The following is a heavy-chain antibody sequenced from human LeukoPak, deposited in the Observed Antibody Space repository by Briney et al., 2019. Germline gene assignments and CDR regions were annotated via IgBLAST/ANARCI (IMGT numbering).Heavy chain of an antibody. V-gene: IGHV5-51*01. CDR2: IYPGDSDT. Sequence: GESLKISCKGSGYSFTSYWIGWVRQMPGKGLEWMGIIYPGDSDTRYSPSFQGQVTISADKSFSTAYLQWSSLKASDTAMYYCAREGPDCSSTSCYFDYWGQGTLVTVSS. J-gene: IGHJ4*02. D-gene: IGHD2-2*01. CDR3: AREGPDCSSTSCYFDY. CDR1: GYSFTSYW.